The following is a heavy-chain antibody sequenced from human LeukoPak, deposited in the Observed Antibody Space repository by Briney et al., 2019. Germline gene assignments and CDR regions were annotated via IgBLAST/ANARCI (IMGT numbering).Heavy chain of an antibody. CDR3: ARGTHSSSWNYDAFDI. J-gene: IGHJ3*02. D-gene: IGHD6-13*01. V-gene: IGHV4-39*07. CDR2: TFYSGST. CDR1: GDSISSSSYY. Sequence: PSETLSLTCTVSGDSISSSSYYWEWIRQPPGKGLEWMGSTFYSGSTYYNPSLKSRVTISVDTSKNQFSLKLSSVTAADTAVYYCARGTHSSSWNYDAFDIWGQGTMVTASS.